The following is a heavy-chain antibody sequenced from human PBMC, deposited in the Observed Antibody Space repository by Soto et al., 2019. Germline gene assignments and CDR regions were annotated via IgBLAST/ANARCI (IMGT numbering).Heavy chain of an antibody. V-gene: IGHV4-31*03. Sequence: SETLSLTCTVSGGSISSGGHYWSWIRQHPGKGLEWIGYIYYSGSTYYNPSLKSRVTISVDTSKNQFSLKLSSVTAADTAVYYCAREALGRGYSYADDYWGQGTLVTVSS. CDR2: IYYSGST. D-gene: IGHD5-18*01. J-gene: IGHJ4*02. CDR1: GGSISSGGHY. CDR3: AREALGRGYSYADDY.